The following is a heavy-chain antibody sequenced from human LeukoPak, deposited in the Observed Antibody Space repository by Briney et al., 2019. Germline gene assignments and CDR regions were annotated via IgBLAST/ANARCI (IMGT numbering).Heavy chain of an antibody. V-gene: IGHV1-3*01. CDR1: GYTFTSYA. CDR2: INAGNGNT. Sequence: ASVKVSCKASGYTFTSYAMHWVRQAPGQRLEWMGWINAGNGNTKYSQKFQGRVTITRDTSASTAYMELSSLRSEDTAVYYCARTMVRGVMISYYYYGMDVWGKGTTVTVSS. J-gene: IGHJ6*04. D-gene: IGHD3-10*01. CDR3: ARTMVRGVMISYYYYGMDV.